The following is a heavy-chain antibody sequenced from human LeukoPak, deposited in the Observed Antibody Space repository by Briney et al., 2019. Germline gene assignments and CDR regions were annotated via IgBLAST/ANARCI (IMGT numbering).Heavy chain of an antibody. CDR3: ARVVGATQRAFDY. D-gene: IGHD1-26*01. Sequence: PSETLSLTCTVSGGSISSYYWSWIRQPPGKGLEWIGYIYYSGSTNYNPSLKSRVTISVDTSKNQFSLKLSSVTAADTAVYYCARVVGATQRAFDYWGQGTLVTVSS. V-gene: IGHV4-59*01. CDR1: GGSISSYY. CDR2: IYYSGST. J-gene: IGHJ4*02.